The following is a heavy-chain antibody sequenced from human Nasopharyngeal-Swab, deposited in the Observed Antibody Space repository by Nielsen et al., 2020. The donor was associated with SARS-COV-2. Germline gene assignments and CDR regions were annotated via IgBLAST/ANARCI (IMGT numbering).Heavy chain of an antibody. CDR3: ARGSRGYYFDY. D-gene: IGHD2-15*01. Sequence: TLSLTCTVSGGSISRGSYYWSWIRQPAGKGLEWIGRIYTSGSTNYNPSLKSRVTISVDTSKNQFSLKLSSVTAADTAVYYCARGSRGYYFDYWGQGTLVTVSS. V-gene: IGHV4-61*02. CDR1: GGSISRGSYY. J-gene: IGHJ4*02. CDR2: IYTSGST.